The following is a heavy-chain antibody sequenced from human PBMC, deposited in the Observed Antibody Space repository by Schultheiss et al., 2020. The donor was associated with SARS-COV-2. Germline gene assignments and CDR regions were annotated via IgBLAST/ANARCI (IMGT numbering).Heavy chain of an antibody. CDR2: IWYDGTNK. J-gene: IGHJ6*02. V-gene: IGHV3-33*01. CDR1: RFTFSSYG. Sequence: GGSLRLSCAASRFTFSSYGIHWVRQAPGKGLEWLAVIWYDGTNKYYADSVKGRFTISRDNSKNTLYLRMNSLRADDTAVYYCARDRVEQQLAIEYNYYYGMDVWGQGTTVTVSS. CDR3: ARDRVEQQLAIEYNYYYGMDV. D-gene: IGHD6-13*01.